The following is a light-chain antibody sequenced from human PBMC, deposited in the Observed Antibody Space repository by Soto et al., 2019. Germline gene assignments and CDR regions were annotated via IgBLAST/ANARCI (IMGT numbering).Light chain of an antibody. CDR1: SSDVGSYNY. J-gene: IGLJ2*01. CDR3: SSYAGSNNVL. Sequence: QSALTQPPSASGSPGQSVTISCTGTSSDVGSYNYVSWYQHHPGKAPKLMIYDVSKRPSGVPDRFSGSKSGNTASLTVSGLQAEDEADYYCSSYAGSNNVLFGGGTQLTVL. CDR2: DVS. V-gene: IGLV2-8*01.